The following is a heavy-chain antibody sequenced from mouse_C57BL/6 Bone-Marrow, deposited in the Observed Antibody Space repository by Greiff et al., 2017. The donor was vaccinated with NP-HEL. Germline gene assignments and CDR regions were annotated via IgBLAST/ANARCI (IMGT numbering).Heavy chain of an antibody. CDR2: INPNNGGT. J-gene: IGHJ4*01. D-gene: IGHD2-3*01. Sequence: EVMLQQSGPELVKPGASVKIPCKASGYTFTDYNMDWVKQSHGKSLEWIGDINPNNGGTIYNQKFKGKATLTVDKSSSTAYMELRSLTSEDTAVYYCARWLLSLYAMDYWGQGTSVTVSS. V-gene: IGHV1-18*01. CDR1: GYTFTDYN. CDR3: ARWLLSLYAMDY.